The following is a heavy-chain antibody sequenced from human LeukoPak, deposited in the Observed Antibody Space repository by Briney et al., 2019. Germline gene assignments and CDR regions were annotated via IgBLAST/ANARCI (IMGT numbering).Heavy chain of an antibody. V-gene: IGHV3-33*01. Sequence: GGSLRLSCAASGFTFSSYGMHWVRQAPGKGLEWVAVIWYDGSNKYYADSVKGRFTISRDNSKNMLYLQMNSLRAEDTAVYYCARDEADYYFDYWGQGTPVTVSS. CDR3: ARDEADYYFDY. D-gene: IGHD2-21*02. CDR2: IWYDGSNK. J-gene: IGHJ4*02. CDR1: GFTFSSYG.